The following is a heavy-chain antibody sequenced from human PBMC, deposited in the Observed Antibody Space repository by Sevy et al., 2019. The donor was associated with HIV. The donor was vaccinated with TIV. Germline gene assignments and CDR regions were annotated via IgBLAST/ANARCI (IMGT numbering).Heavy chain of an antibody. V-gene: IGHV3-21*01. J-gene: IGHJ6*02. CDR3: ARDWPQYYDILTGYSPYYYGMDV. CDR2: ISSSSSYI. CDR1: GFTFSSYS. D-gene: IGHD3-9*01. Sequence: GGSLRLSCAASGFTFSSYSMNWVRQAPGKGLEWVSSISSSSSYIYYADSVKGRFTISRDNAKNSLYLQMNSLGAEDTAVYYCARDWPQYYDILTGYSPYYYGMDVWGQGTTVTVSS.